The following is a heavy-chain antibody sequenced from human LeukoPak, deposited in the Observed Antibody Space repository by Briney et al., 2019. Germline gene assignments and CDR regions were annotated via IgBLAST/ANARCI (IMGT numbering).Heavy chain of an antibody. CDR2: ISWNSGSI. J-gene: IGHJ6*02. V-gene: IGHV3-9*01. Sequence: GRSLRLSCAASGFTFDDYAMHLVRQAPRKGLEWVSGISWNSGSIGYADSVKGRFTISRDNAKNSLYLQMNSLRAEDTALYYCAKDIYYYYGMDVWGQGTTVTVSS. CDR1: GFTFDDYA. CDR3: AKDIYYYYGMDV.